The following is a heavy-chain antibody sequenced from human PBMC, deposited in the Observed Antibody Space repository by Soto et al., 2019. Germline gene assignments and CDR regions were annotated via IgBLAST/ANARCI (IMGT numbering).Heavy chain of an antibody. CDR1: VDSVSSGGYY. CDR2: IYSSGSA. D-gene: IGHD6-19*01. CDR3: ARGFSSVSMDA. J-gene: IGHJ6*02. Sequence: SETLSLSGTVSVDSVSSGGYYWSWIRQPPGKGLEWIGYIYSSGSANYNPSLKSRVTISRDTSKNQISLKVASVTAADTAGYYCARGFSSVSMDAWGQGTTVTVSS. V-gene: IGHV4-61*08.